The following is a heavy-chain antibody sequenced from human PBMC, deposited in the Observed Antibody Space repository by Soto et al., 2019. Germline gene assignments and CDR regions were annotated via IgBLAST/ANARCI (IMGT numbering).Heavy chain of an antibody. D-gene: IGHD1-7*01. CDR3: AGDTWNYAGESPQDYYYYYGMDV. Sequence: QVQLVQSGAEVKKPGSSVKVSCKASGGTFSSYAISWVRQAPGQGLEWMGGIIPIFGTANYAQKFQGRVTSTADESTSTAYRELSSLRSEDTAVYYCAGDTWNYAGESPQDYYYYYGMDVWGRGTTVTVSS. J-gene: IGHJ6*02. CDR1: GGTFSSYA. CDR2: IIPIFGTA. V-gene: IGHV1-69*12.